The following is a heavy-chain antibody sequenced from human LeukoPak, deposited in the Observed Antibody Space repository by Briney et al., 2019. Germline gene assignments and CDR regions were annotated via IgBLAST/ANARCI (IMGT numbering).Heavy chain of an antibody. V-gene: IGHV3-43*02. CDR1: GFSVDDYP. Sequence: GGSLRLSCAASGFSVDDYPMHWVRQAPGKGLEWVSLINEDGGKTFYADSVRGRFTISRDNSKNSLYLQMNSLRTEDTALYYCAKEIDTLGTNAFDIWGQGTIVTVSS. J-gene: IGHJ3*02. CDR2: INEDGGKT. CDR3: AKEIDTLGTNAFDI. D-gene: IGHD2-15*01.